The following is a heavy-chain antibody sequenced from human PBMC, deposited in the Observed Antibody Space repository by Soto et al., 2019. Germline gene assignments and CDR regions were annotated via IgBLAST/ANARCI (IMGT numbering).Heavy chain of an antibody. CDR3: AVRLRFLEWSPFDP. D-gene: IGHD3-3*01. CDR1: GGTFSSYT. J-gene: IGHJ5*02. Sequence: QVQLVHSGAEVKKPGSSVKVSCKASGGTFSSYTISWVRQAPGQGLEWMGRIIPILGIANYAQKFQGRVTITADKSTSTAYMELSSLRSEDTAVYYCAVRLRFLEWSPFDPWGQGTLVTVSS. V-gene: IGHV1-69*02. CDR2: IIPILGIA.